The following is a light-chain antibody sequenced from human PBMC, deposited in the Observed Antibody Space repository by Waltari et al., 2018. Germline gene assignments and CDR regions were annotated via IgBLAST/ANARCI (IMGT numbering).Light chain of an antibody. CDR1: QSIGSS. Sequence: DIQLTQSPSTLSASVGARVTITCRASQSIGSSLAWYQQKTGKAPKVVIYEASSLESGVPSRFSGSGSGTEFTLTISSLQPDDFATYYCQQCNSYLLTFGGGTKVEIK. J-gene: IGKJ4*01. CDR3: QQCNSYLLT. CDR2: EAS. V-gene: IGKV1-5*03.